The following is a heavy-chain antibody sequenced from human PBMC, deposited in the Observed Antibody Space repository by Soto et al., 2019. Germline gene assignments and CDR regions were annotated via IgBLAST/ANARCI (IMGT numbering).Heavy chain of an antibody. D-gene: IGHD3-3*02. V-gene: IGHV1-69*12. CDR2: IMPVFPTA. Sequence: QVQLVQSGAEVKKPGSSVKVSCKTSGGTFRTSAISWVRQAPGQGLEWMGGIMPVFPTADYAQKFQGRVTITADESTSTAYMELSILRSEDTAVYYCARDKARQQLGGNYYYIMDVWGQGTTVTVSS. CDR3: ARDKARQQLGGNYYYIMDV. CDR1: GGTFRTSA. J-gene: IGHJ6*01.